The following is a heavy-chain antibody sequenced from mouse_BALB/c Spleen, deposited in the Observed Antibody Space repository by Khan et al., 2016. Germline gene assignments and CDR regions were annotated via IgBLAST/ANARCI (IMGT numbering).Heavy chain of an antibody. CDR1: GYTFTDYY. D-gene: IGHD1-2*01. J-gene: IGHJ4*01. Sequence: QQSGTELPRPGASVKLSCKASGYTFTDYYLHWVKQRTGQGLEWIGEIFPGSGSTYYNEKFKGKASLTADTSSSTAYMQLSSLTSEESAVYFCARSYYGYFAMDYWGHGASVTVSS. V-gene: IGHV1-77*01. CDR2: IFPGSGST. CDR3: ARSYYGYFAMDY.